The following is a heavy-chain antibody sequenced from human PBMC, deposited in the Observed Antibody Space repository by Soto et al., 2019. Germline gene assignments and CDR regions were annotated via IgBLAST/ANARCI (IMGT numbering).Heavy chain of an antibody. CDR2: IYWDDDK. J-gene: IGHJ5*02. D-gene: IGHD1-26*01. Sequence: SGPTLVNPTQTLTLTCPCSGFSLSTSVVGVDWIRQPPGKALEWLALIYWDDDKRYSPSLKSRLTITKDTSKNQVVLTMTNMDPVDTATYYCAHSRIGNWFDPWGQGTLVTVSS. CDR1: GFSLSTSVVG. CDR3: AHSRIGNWFDP. V-gene: IGHV2-5*02.